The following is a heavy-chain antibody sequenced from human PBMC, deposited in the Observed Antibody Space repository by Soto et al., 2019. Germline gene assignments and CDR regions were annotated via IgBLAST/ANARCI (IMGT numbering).Heavy chain of an antibody. CDR3: ARMDSSGYYFTFDY. D-gene: IGHD3-22*01. V-gene: IGHV5-51*01. CDR2: IYPGDSDT. J-gene: IGHJ4*02. CDR1: GYSFTSYW. Sequence: GESLKISCKGSGYSFTSYWIGWVRQMPGKGLEWMGIIYPGDSDTRYSPPFQGQVTISAEKSISPAYLQWSSLKASDTAMYYCARMDSSGYYFTFDYWGQGTLVTVSS.